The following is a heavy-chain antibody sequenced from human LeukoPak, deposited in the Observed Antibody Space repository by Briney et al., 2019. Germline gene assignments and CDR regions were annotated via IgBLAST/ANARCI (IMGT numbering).Heavy chain of an antibody. Sequence: ASVKVSCKASGYSFSDSGINWVRQAPGQGLEWMGWISAYSGNTYFAQKFQGRVTLTTETSTSTGYMELRTLRSDDTAVYYCARGENQLDAFDIWGQGTMVTVSS. J-gene: IGHJ3*02. CDR3: ARGENQLDAFDI. CDR1: GYSFSDSG. D-gene: IGHD1-1*01. CDR2: ISAYSGNT. V-gene: IGHV1-18*01.